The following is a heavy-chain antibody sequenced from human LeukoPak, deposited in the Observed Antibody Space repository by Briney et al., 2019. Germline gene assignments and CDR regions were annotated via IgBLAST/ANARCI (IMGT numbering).Heavy chain of an antibody. CDR3: ARARDTTSGSNWFDP. CDR1: GGSIYGGGYY. V-gene: IGHV4-30-2*01. J-gene: IGHJ5*02. Sequence: PSQTLSLTCTVSGGSIYGGGYYWSWIRQPPGKGLEWIGYIYHSGTTYYNPSLKSRVTISIDRSKNQFSLKLSSVTAADTAVYYCARARDTTSGSNWFDPWGQGTLVTVSS. CDR2: IYHSGTT. D-gene: IGHD1-26*01.